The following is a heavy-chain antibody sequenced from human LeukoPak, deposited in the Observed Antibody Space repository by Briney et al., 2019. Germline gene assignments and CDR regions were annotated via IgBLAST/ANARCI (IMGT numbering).Heavy chain of an antibody. Sequence: GGSLRLSCAASGFTVSSNYLSWVRQAPGKGLGWVSVIYCGGSTYYADSVKGRFTISRDISKNTLYLQMNNLRAEDTAVYYCARDGDCSGGSCYPSEAYWGQGTLVTVSS. CDR1: GFTVSSNY. CDR3: ARDGDCSGGSCYPSEAY. J-gene: IGHJ4*02. D-gene: IGHD2-15*01. V-gene: IGHV3-66*01. CDR2: IYCGGST.